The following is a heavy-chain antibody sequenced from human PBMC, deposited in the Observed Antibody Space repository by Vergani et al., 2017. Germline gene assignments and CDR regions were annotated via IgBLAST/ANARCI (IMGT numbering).Heavy chain of an antibody. V-gene: IGHV3-30*02. CDR3: AKVLPIVVVPAARGYYYYGMDV. J-gene: IGHJ6*02. CDR1: GFTFSSYG. CDR2: IRYDGSNK. Sequence: QVQLVESGGGVVQPGGSLRLSCAASGFTFSSYGMHWVRQAPGKRLGWVAIIRYDGSNKYYADSVKGRFTISRDNSKTTLYLQMNSLRAEDTAVYYCAKVLPIVVVPAARGYYYYGMDVWGQGTTVTVSS. D-gene: IGHD2-2*01.